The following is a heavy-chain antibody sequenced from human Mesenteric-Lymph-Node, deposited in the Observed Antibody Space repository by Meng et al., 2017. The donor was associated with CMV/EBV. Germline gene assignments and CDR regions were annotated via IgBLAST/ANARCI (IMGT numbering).Heavy chain of an antibody. V-gene: IGHV1-58*01. J-gene: IGHJ5*02. D-gene: IGHD5-18*01. CDR2: IVVGSGNT. Sequence: SVKVSCKASGFTFTSSAVQWVRQARGQRLEWIGWIVVGSGNTNYAQKFQERVTITRDMSTSTAYMELSSLRSDDTAVYYCAADPGYSYGYHPWGQGTLVTVSS. CDR3: AADPGYSYGYHP. CDR1: GFTFTSSA.